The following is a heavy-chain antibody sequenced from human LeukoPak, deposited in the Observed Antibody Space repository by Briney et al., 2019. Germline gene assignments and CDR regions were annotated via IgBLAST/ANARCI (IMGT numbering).Heavy chain of an antibody. Sequence: GGSLRLSCVASGFTFSSYGMHWVRQAPGKGLEWVAVISYDGSNKYYADSVKGRFTISRDNSKNTLYLQMNSLRAEDTAVYSCAGGGYQSSFDYWGQGTLVTVSS. CDR1: GFTFSSYG. CDR3: AGGGYQSSFDY. CDR2: ISYDGSNK. V-gene: IGHV3-30*03. J-gene: IGHJ4*02. D-gene: IGHD5-18*01.